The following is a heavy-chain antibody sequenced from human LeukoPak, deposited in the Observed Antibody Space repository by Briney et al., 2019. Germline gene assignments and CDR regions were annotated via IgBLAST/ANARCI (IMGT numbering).Heavy chain of an antibody. Sequence: SETPSLTCTVSGGSISSYYWSWIRQPPGKGLEWIGYIYYSGSTNYNPSLKSRVTISVDTTKNQFSLKLSSVTAADTAVYYCARRGGGLDYYYGMDVWGQGTTVTVSS. CDR1: GGSISSYY. J-gene: IGHJ6*02. CDR2: IYYSGST. CDR3: ARRGGGLDYYYGMDV. V-gene: IGHV4-59*08. D-gene: IGHD3-10*01.